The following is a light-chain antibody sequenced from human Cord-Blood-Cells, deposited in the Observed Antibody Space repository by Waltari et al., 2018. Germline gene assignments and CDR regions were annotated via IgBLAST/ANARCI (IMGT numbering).Light chain of an antibody. J-gene: IGLJ2*01. CDR1: SSDVGRYNL. CDR2: EVS. CDR3: CSYAGSSTVV. Sequence: QSALTQPASVSGSPGQSITISCTGTSSDVGRYNLVSWYQQHPGKAPKLMIYEVSKRPSGFSNRFSGSKSGNTASLTISGLQAEDEADYYCCSYAGSSTVVFGGGTKLTVL. V-gene: IGLV2-23*02.